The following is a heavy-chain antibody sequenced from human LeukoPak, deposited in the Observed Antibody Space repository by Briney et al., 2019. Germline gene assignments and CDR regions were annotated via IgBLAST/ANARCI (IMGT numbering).Heavy chain of an antibody. Sequence: ASVKVSCKASGYTFTGYYMHWVRQAPGQGLEWMGWINPNSGGTNYAQKFQGRVTMTRDTSISTAYMELGRLRSDDTAVYYCARVIAAAAHFDYWGQGTLVTVSS. CDR1: GYTFTGYY. CDR2: INPNSGGT. CDR3: ARVIAAAAHFDY. J-gene: IGHJ4*02. D-gene: IGHD6-13*01. V-gene: IGHV1-2*02.